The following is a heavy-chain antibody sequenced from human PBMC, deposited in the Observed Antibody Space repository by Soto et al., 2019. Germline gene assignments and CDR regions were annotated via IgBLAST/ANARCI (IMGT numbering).Heavy chain of an antibody. D-gene: IGHD3-22*01. Sequence: GGSLRLSCAATGYTFSSYGMHWVRQAPGKGLEWVAVIWYDGDNKYYADSVKGRFTISRDNSKNTLYLQMNGLRAEDTAVYYCAREDYYDSSGYYYRVGYYGMDVWGQGTTVTVSS. J-gene: IGHJ6*02. CDR1: GYTFSSYG. CDR3: AREDYYDSSGYYYRVGYYGMDV. CDR2: IWYDGDNK. V-gene: IGHV3-33*01.